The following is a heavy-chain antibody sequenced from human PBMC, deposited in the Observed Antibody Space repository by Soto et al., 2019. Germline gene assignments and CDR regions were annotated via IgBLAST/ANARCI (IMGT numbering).Heavy chain of an antibody. V-gene: IGHV1-18*01. CDR1: GYTFTSYG. J-gene: IGHJ4*02. CDR2: ISAYNGNT. CDR3: ARGDVVVPAASGFAY. Sequence: ASVKVSCKASGYTFTSYGISWVRQAPGQGLEWMGWISAYNGNTNYAQKLQGRVTMTTDTSTSTAYMELRSLRSDDTAVYYCARGDVVVPAASGFAYWGQGTLVTVSS. D-gene: IGHD2-2*01.